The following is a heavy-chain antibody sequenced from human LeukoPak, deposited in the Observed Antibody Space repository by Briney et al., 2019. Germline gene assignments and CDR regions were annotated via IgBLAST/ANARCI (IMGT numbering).Heavy chain of an antibody. J-gene: IGHJ6*02. D-gene: IGHD6-19*01. CDR3: ASGPTVAGHDYYYGMDV. CDR1: GGSISSYY. Sequence: KSSETLSLTCTVSGGSISSYYWSWIRQPPGKGLEWIGYIYYSGSTNYNPSLKSRVTISVDTSKNQFSLKLSSVTAADTAVYYCASGPTVAGHDYYYGMDVWGQGTTVTVSS. CDR2: IYYSGST. V-gene: IGHV4-59*01.